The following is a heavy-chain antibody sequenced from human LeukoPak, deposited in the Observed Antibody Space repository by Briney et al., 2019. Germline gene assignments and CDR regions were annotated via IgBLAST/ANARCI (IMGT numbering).Heavy chain of an antibody. Sequence: GGSLRLSCAASGFTFSSYGMHWVRQAPGKGLEWVAVIWYDGSNKYYADSVKGRFTISRDNSKNTLYLQMNSLRAEDTAVYYCARDPSIAAAGTGDYWGQGTLVTVSS. J-gene: IGHJ4*02. CDR2: IWYDGSNK. V-gene: IGHV3-33*01. CDR3: ARDPSIAAAGTGDY. D-gene: IGHD6-13*01. CDR1: GFTFSSYG.